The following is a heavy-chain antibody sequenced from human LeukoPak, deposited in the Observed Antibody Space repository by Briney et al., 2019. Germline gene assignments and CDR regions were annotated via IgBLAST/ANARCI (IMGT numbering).Heavy chain of an antibody. Sequence: KASETLSLTCAVYGGSFSGYYWSWIRQPPGKGLEWIGEINHSGSTNYNPSLKSRVTISVDTSKNQFSLKLSSVTAADTAVYYCARVPYYYGSGSRPDYYYYYMDVWGKGTTVTISS. CDR2: INHSGST. CDR3: ARVPYYYGSGSRPDYYYYYMDV. D-gene: IGHD3-10*01. J-gene: IGHJ6*03. CDR1: GGSFSGYY. V-gene: IGHV4-34*01.